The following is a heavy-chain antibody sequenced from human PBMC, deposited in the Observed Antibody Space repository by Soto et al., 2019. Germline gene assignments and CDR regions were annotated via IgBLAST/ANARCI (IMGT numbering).Heavy chain of an antibody. CDR2: VNPIVGMS. CDR1: GGTFNSYT. D-gene: IGHD3-10*01. CDR3: ATSYGSGSTHFDS. V-gene: IGHV1-69*02. Sequence: QVQLVQSGAELKKPGSSVQVSCSASGGTFNSYTIHWVRQAPGQGLEWVGRVNPIVGMSTSALKFQGRVTINADRSTSKAYMDLSSLKSEDTAVYYCATSYGSGSTHFDSWGQGTLVTVSS. J-gene: IGHJ4*02.